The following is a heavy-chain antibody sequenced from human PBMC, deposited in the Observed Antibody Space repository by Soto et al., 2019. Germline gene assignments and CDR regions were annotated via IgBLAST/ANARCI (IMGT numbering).Heavy chain of an antibody. D-gene: IGHD6-13*01. V-gene: IGHV3-33*01. Sequence: PGGSLRLSCAASGFTFSSYGMHWVRQAPGKGLEWVAVIWYDGSNKYYTDSVKGRFTISRDNSKNTLYLQMNSLRAEDTAVYHCARGIAAAGYTQAYYFDYWGQGTQVTVSS. J-gene: IGHJ4*02. CDR3: ARGIAAAGYTQAYYFDY. CDR2: IWYDGSNK. CDR1: GFTFSSYG.